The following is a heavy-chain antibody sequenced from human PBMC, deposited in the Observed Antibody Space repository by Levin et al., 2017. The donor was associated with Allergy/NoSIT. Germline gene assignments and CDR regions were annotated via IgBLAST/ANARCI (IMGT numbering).Heavy chain of an antibody. CDR2: ISAYNGNT. J-gene: IGHJ6*03. V-gene: IGHV1-18*01. D-gene: IGHD3-9*01. Sequence: GESLKISCKASGYTFTSYGISWVRQAPGQGLEWMGWISAYNGNTNYAQKLQGRVTMTTDTSTSTAYMELRSLRSDDTAVYYCARDGYFDWLTVYYYYYMDVWGKGTTVTVSS. CDR1: GYTFTSYG. CDR3: ARDGYFDWLTVYYYYYMDV.